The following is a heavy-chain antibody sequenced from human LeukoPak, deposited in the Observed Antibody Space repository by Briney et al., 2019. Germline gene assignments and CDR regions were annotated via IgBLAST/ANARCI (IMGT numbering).Heavy chain of an antibody. CDR3: AKKGWFGELSERNWFDP. CDR1: GGSISSYY. J-gene: IGHJ5*02. D-gene: IGHD3-10*01. Sequence: PSETLSLTCTVSGGSISSYYWSWIRQPAGKGLEWIGRIYTSGSTNYNPSLKSRVTMSVDTSKNQFSLKLSSVTAADTAVYYCAKKGWFGELSERNWFDPWGQGTLVTVSS. V-gene: IGHV4-4*07. CDR2: IYTSGST.